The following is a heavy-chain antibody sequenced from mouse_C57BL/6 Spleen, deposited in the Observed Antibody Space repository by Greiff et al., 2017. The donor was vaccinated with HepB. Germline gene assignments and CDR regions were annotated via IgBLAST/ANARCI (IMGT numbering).Heavy chain of an antibody. Sequence: QVTLKVSGPGILQPSQTLSLTCSFSGFSLSTFGMGVGWIRQPSGKGLEWLAHIWWDDDKYYNPALKSRLTISKDTSKNQVFLKIANVDTADTATYYCARIVYDGTSGGYAMDYWGQGTSVTVSS. CDR3: ARIVYDGTSGGYAMDY. CDR2: IWWDDDK. D-gene: IGHD1-1*01. CDR1: GFSLSTFGMG. V-gene: IGHV8-8*01. J-gene: IGHJ4*01.